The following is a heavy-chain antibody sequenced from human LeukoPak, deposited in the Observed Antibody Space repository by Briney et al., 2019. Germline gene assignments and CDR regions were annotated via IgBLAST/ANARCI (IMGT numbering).Heavy chain of an antibody. D-gene: IGHD2-15*01. CDR2: IYTSGST. V-gene: IGHV4-4*07. CDR1: GGSISSYY. Sequence: TSETLSLTCTVSGGSISSYYWSWIRQPAGKGLEWIGRIYTSGSTNYNPSPKSRVTMSVDTSKNQFSLKLSSVTAADTAVYYCARDGLWQLLGWFDPWGQGTLVTVSS. CDR3: ARDGLWQLLGWFDP. J-gene: IGHJ5*02.